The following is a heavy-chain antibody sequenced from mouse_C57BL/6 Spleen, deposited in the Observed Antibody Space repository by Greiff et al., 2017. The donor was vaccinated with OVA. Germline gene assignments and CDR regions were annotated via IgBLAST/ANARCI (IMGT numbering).Heavy chain of an antibody. V-gene: IGHV1-50*01. CDR2: IDPSDSYT. D-gene: IGHD1-1*01. Sequence: VQLQQPGAELVKPGASVKLSCKASGYTFTSYWMQWVKQRPGQGLEWIGEIDPSDSYTNYNQKFKGKATLTVDTSSSTAYMQLSSLTSEDSAVYYCAREDTTPVYWGQGTTLTVSS. J-gene: IGHJ2*01. CDR1: GYTFTSYW. CDR3: AREDTTPVY.